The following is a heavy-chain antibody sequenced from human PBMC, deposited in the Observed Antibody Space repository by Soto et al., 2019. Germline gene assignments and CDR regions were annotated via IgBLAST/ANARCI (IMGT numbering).Heavy chain of an antibody. CDR2: ISGSGGST. CDR1: GFTFSSYA. Sequence: GGSLRLSCAASGFTFSSYAMSWVRQAPGKGLEWVSAISGSGGSTYYADSVKGRFTISRDNSKNTLYLQMNSLRAEDTAVYYCRVGGYGDYRGGNFDYWGQGTLVTVSS. CDR3: RVGGYGDYRGGNFDY. J-gene: IGHJ4*02. V-gene: IGHV3-23*01. D-gene: IGHD4-17*01.